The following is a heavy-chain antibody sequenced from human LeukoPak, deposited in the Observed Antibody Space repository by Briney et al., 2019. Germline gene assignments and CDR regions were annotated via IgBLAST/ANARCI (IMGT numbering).Heavy chain of an antibody. V-gene: IGHV4-39*01. CDR1: GCSISSSSYY. Sequence: SETLSLTCTASGCSISSSSYYWGRIRQPPGEGLEWIGSIYYTGSTYYSPSLKSRVTISADTSKDEFSLKLSSVTAADTAVYYCTSEISSASNYWGQGTLLTVSS. CDR2: IYYTGST. D-gene: IGHD6-6*01. CDR3: TSEISSASNY. J-gene: IGHJ4*02.